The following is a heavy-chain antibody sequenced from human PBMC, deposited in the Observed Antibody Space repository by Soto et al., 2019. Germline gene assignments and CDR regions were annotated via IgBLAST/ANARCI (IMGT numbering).Heavy chain of an antibody. V-gene: IGHV3-23*01. Sequence: HPGGSLRLSCAASGFTFSSYAMSWVRQAPGRGLEWVSAISGSGGSTYYADSVKGRFTISRDNSKNTLYLQMNSLRAEDTAVYYCAKGDITMVRGASTSDYWGQGTLVTVSS. CDR3: AKGDITMVRGASTSDY. J-gene: IGHJ4*02. CDR2: ISGSGGST. D-gene: IGHD3-10*01. CDR1: GFTFSSYA.